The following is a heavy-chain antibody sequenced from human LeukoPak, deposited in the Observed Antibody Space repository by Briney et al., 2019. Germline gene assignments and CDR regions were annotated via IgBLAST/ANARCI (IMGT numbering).Heavy chain of an antibody. CDR2: IYYSGST. V-gene: IGHV4-59*12. J-gene: IGHJ4*02. D-gene: IGHD6-13*01. CDR1: GGSISSYY. CDR3: VKDLGGIAAAGPW. Sequence: ASETLSLTCTVSGGSISSYYWSWIRQPPGKGLEWIGYIYYSGSTNYNPSLKSRVTISVDTSKNQFSLKLSSVTAADTAVYYCVKDLGGIAAAGPWWGQGTLVTVSS.